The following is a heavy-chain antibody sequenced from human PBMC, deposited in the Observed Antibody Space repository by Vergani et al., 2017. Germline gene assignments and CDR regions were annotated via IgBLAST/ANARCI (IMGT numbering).Heavy chain of an antibody. CDR2: IDHTGQP. J-gene: IGHJ6*03. D-gene: IGHD4-11*01. CDR1: GGSFTSYH. CDR3: ARVNTETNGHLYYYYYMDV. V-gene: IGHV4-34*01. Sequence: QVQLQQWGGGLLKPSETLSLTCVVNGGSFTSYHWTWIRQSPGEGLEWVCDIDHTGQPDYKPALKSRLTMSVDKSRNQFSLTLKSVTATDTAIYFCARVNTETNGHLYYYYYMDVLGQGTAVTVS.